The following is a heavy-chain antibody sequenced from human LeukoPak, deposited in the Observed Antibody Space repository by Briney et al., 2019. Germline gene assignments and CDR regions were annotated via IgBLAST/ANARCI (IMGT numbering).Heavy chain of an antibody. CDR3: ARARRGSSWSEGTNWFDP. CDR1: GGSISSSSYY. V-gene: IGHV4-39*07. D-gene: IGHD6-13*01. J-gene: IGHJ5*02. CDR2: IYYSGST. Sequence: SETLSLTCTVSGGSISSSSYYWGWIRQPPGKGLEWIGSIYYSGSTYYNPSLKSRVTISVDTSKNQFSLKLSSVTAADTAVYYCARARRGSSWSEGTNWFDPWGQGTLVTVSS.